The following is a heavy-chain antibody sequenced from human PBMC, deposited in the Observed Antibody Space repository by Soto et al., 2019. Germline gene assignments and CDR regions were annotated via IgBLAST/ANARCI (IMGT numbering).Heavy chain of an antibody. V-gene: IGHV1-8*01. CDR2: MNPNSGNT. CDR1: GYTFTSYD. CDR3: ARGLPPVVQLERQNWFDP. D-gene: IGHD1-1*01. J-gene: IGHJ5*02. Sequence: GASVKVSCKASGYTFTSYDINWVRQATGQGLEWMGWMNPNSGNTGYAQKFQGRVTMTRNTSISTVYMELSSLRSEDTAVYYCARGLPPVVQLERQNWFDPWGQGTLVTVSS.